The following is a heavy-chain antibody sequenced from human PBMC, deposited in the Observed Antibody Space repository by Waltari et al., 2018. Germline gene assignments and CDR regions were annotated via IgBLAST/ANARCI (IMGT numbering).Heavy chain of an antibody. Sequence: QVQLVESGGGLVKPGGSLRLSGAASGFTFNEYYMNGIRPAPGMVLEWIAYISTTTYTNYADSVKCRFTIARDNDKNSLYLQMNFLRDDDTAVYYCARDRYSSNWFLDYWGQGILVTVSS. CDR2: ISTTTYT. CDR3: ARDRYSSNWFLDY. V-gene: IGHV3-11*06. J-gene: IGHJ4*02. D-gene: IGHD6-13*01. CDR1: GFTFNEYY.